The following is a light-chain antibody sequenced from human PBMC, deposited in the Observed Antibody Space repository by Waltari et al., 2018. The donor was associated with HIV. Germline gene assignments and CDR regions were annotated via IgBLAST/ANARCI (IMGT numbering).Light chain of an antibody. CDR3: QQYHTYLT. CDR2: QAS. Sequence: DIQMTQSPSTLSASIGDRVTITCRASQSVSTWLAWYQRKPGKAPKLLIYQASSLQKGVPSRFSGSGSGTQFTLTISSLPPDDFATYYCQQYHTYLTFGQGTDLE. J-gene: IGKJ2*01. CDR1: QSVSTW. V-gene: IGKV1-5*03.